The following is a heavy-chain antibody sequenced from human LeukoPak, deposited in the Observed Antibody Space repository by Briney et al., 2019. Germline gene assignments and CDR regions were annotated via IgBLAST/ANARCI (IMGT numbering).Heavy chain of an antibody. CDR2: ISSSAGST. Sequence: GGSLRLSCVASGFTFSSYGMTWVRQAPGKGPEWVSVISSSAGSTYYADSVKGRFTISRDNSKNTLYLQMNSLRAEDTAVYYCAKGSGRGYSYGLEYRGQGTLVTVSS. J-gene: IGHJ4*02. V-gene: IGHV3-23*01. D-gene: IGHD5-18*01. CDR1: GFTFSSYG. CDR3: AKGSGRGYSYGLEY.